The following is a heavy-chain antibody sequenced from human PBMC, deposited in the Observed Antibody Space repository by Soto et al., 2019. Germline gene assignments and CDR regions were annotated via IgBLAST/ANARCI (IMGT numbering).Heavy chain of an antibody. V-gene: IGHV3-30-3*01. J-gene: IGHJ4*02. CDR3: ASSFAGTTGTGIDY. D-gene: IGHD1-1*01. CDR1: GFTFSSYA. Sequence: QVQLVESGGGVVQPGRSLRLSCAASGFTFSSYAMHWVRQAPGKGLEWVAVISDDGSNKYYADSVKGRFTISRDNSKNTLYLQMNCLRAEDTAVYYCASSFAGTTGTGIDYWGQGTLVAVSS. CDR2: ISDDGSNK.